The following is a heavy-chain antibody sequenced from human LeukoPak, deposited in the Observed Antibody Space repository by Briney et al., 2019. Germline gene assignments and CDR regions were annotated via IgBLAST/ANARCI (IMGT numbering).Heavy chain of an antibody. J-gene: IGHJ4*02. CDR1: GFTFSIYN. D-gene: IGHD3-10*01. Sequence: PGGSLRPSCVPTGFTFSIYNIDSVRQPPGKGLEWVSSISSGSSYISYAYSVKGRFTISRDNAKNSLYLQMNSRRAEDTAVYYCARDPYAAGNGDEFDFWGQGTLVSVSS. V-gene: IGHV3-21*01. CDR3: ARDPYAAGNGDEFDF. CDR2: ISSGSSYI.